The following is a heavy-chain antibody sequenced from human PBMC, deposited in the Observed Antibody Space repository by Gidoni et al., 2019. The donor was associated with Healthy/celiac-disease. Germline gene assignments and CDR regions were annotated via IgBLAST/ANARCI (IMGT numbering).Heavy chain of an antibody. CDR3: AKDPVYGGNSNQPYYFDY. D-gene: IGHD2-21*02. CDR2: ISYDVSNK. Sequence: QVQMVESGGGVVQPGWSLRHHCAASGFTFRSYAMHWVRQAPGKGLEWVAVISYDVSNKYYADSVKGRFTISRDNSKNTLYLQMNSLRAEDTAVYYCAKDPVYGGNSNQPYYFDYWGQGTLVTVSS. J-gene: IGHJ4*02. CDR1: GFTFRSYA. V-gene: IGHV3-30*18.